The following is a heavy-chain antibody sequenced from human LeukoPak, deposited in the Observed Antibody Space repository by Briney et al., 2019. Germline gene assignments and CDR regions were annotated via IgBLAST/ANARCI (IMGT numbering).Heavy chain of an antibody. J-gene: IGHJ4*02. V-gene: IGHV4-39*01. CDR2: FYYSGST. CDR3: ASSGSSPDNDY. CDR1: GGSISSRSYY. Sequence: SETLSLTCTGSGGSISSRSYYWGGLREPPGKGLECIGSFYYSGSTYYNPSLKSRVTISVDRTKNQFSLKLSSVTAADTAVYYCASSGSSPDNDYWGQGTLVTVSS. D-gene: IGHD6-6*01.